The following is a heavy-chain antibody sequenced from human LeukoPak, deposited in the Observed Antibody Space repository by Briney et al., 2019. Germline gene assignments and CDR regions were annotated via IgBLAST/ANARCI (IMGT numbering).Heavy chain of an antibody. J-gene: IGHJ5*02. CDR3: ARGFLRFSEWFMFDP. V-gene: IGHV3-74*01. CDR2: INNDGGGT. CDR1: GFTFSNYW. D-gene: IGHD3-3*01. Sequence: GGSLRLSCTASGFTFSNYWIHWVRQPPGKGLVWVSRINNDGGGTIYADSVRGRFTISRDNAKNSLYLQMNSLRAEDTALYYCARGFLRFSEWFMFDPWGQGTLVTVSS.